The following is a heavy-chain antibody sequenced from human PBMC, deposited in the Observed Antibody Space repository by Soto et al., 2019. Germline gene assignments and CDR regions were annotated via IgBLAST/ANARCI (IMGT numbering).Heavy chain of an antibody. V-gene: IGHV1-69*01. J-gene: IGHJ4*02. CDR1: GGTFSSHS. CDR3: AREVGYGDFSAALLD. Sequence: VQLMQSGAEVKKPGSSVKVSCKASGGTFSSHSINWVRQAPGQGLEWMGGIITLFGTSNYAQNFQGRVTISADQSTSTAYMELNSLTSDDTAGYYCAREVGYGDFSAALLDCGQGNLVTVSS. CDR2: IITLFGTS. D-gene: IGHD2-21*02.